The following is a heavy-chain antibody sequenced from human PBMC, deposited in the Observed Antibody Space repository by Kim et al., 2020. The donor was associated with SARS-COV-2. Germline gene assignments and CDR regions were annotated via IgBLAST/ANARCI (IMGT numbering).Heavy chain of an antibody. V-gene: IGHV4-59*01. CDR1: GGSISSYY. J-gene: IGHJ5*02. Sequence: SETLSLTCTVSGGSISSYYWSWIRQPPGKGLEWIGYIYYSGSTNYNPSLKSRVTISVDTSKNQFSLKLSSVTAADTAVYYCARDGHYGDYFNPPEYNWFDPWGQGTLVTVSS. CDR2: IYYSGST. D-gene: IGHD4-17*01. CDR3: ARDGHYGDYFNPPEYNWFDP.